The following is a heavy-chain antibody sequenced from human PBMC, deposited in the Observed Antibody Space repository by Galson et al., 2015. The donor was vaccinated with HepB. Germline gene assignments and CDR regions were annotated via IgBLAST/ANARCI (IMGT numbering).Heavy chain of an antibody. Sequence: SLRLSCAASGFTFSDYYMSWIRQAPGKGLEWVSYISSSSSYTNYADSVKGRFTISRDNAKNSLYLQMNSLRAEDTAVYYCARKRSEREIIDFFDYWGQGTLVTVSS. CDR1: GFTFSDYY. CDR3: ARKRSEREIIDFFDY. J-gene: IGHJ4*02. V-gene: IGHV3-11*06. D-gene: IGHD1-26*01. CDR2: ISSSSSYT.